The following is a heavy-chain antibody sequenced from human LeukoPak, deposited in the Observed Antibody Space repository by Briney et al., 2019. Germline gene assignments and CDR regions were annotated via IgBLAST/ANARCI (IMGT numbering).Heavy chain of an antibody. J-gene: IGHJ4*02. CDR2: IYYSGST. D-gene: IGHD2-15*01. CDR1: GGSISSYY. Sequence: SETLSLTCTVSGGSISSYYWSWIRQPPGKGLEWIGSIYYSGSTYYNPSLKSRVTISVDTSKNQFSLKLSSVTAADTAVYYCAGVVAAIFDYWGQGTLVTVSS. CDR3: AGVVAAIFDY. V-gene: IGHV4-59*05.